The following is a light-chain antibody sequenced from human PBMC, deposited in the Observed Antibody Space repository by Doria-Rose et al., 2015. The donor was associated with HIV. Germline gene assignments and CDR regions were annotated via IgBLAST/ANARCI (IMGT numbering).Light chain of an antibody. V-gene: IGKV2-28*01. CDR2: LGS. CDR1: QSLLHTIGYNY. CDR3: MQALQTPYT. Sequence: MTQSPLSLPVTPGQPASISCRSSQSLLHTIGYNYLDWYLQKPGQSPQLLIYLGSNRASGVPDRFSGSGSGADFILKISRVEAEDVGVYYCMQALQTPYTFGQGTKLEIK. J-gene: IGKJ2*01.